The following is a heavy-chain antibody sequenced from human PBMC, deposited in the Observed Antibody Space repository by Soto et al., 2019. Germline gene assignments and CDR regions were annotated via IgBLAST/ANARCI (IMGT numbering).Heavy chain of an antibody. V-gene: IGHV3-23*01. CDR3: AKGVAVAGTGYYYGMDV. J-gene: IGHJ6*02. CDR1: GFTFSSHA. CDR2: ISGSGVST. D-gene: IGHD6-19*01. Sequence: WGSLRLSCAASGFTFSSHAMSWVRQAPGKGLEWVSAISGSGVSTYYADSVKGRFTISRDNSQNSLYLQMNSLRAEDTAVYYCAKGVAVAGTGYYYGMDVWGQGTTVTVSS.